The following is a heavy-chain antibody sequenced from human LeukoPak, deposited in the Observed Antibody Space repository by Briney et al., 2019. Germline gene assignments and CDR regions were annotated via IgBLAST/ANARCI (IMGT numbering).Heavy chain of an antibody. Sequence: GGSLRLSCTASGFTFGDYAMSWVRQAPGKGLEWVSSISSSSSYIYYADSVKGRFTISRDNARNSLYLQMNSLRAEDTAVYYCARDGYSSSFYFDYWGQGTLVTVSS. V-gene: IGHV3-21*01. CDR1: GFTFGDYA. CDR3: ARDGYSSSFYFDY. CDR2: ISSSSSYI. J-gene: IGHJ4*02. D-gene: IGHD6-6*01.